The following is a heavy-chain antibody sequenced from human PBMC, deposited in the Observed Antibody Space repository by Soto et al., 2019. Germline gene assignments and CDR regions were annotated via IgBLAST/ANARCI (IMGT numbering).Heavy chain of an antibody. Sequence: QVTLKESGHVLVKPTETLTLTCTVSGFSLSNARMGVSWIRQPPGKALEWLAHIFSNDEKSYSRSLKSRLTIPKDTSKSQVVLTMTNMDPVDTATYYCARIWGLPANYYYYYMYVWGKGTTVTVSS. CDR3: ARIWGLPANYYYYYMYV. J-gene: IGHJ6*03. V-gene: IGHV2-26*01. CDR2: IFSNDEK. CDR1: GFSLSNARMG. D-gene: IGHD2-2*01.